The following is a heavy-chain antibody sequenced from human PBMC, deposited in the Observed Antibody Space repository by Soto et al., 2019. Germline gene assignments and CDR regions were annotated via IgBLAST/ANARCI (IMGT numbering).Heavy chain of an antibody. D-gene: IGHD2-15*01. V-gene: IGHV3-30*18. CDR1: GFTYSSYG. CDR2: ISYDGSNK. J-gene: IGHJ4*02. CDR3: AKSRSPSQDASVL. Sequence: QVQLVESGGGVVQPGRSLRLSCAASGFTYSSYGMHWVRQAPGKGLEWVAVISYDGSNKYYADSVKGRFTISRDNSKNTLYLQMNSLRAEDTAVYYCAKSRSPSQDASVLWGQGTLVTVSS.